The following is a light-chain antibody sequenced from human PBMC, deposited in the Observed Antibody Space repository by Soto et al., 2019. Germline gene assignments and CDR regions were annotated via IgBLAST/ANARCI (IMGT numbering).Light chain of an antibody. CDR2: DAS. CDR3: QQYNSPWT. Sequence: DIQMTQSPSTLSASVGDRVTITCRAGQSISSWLAWYQQKPGKAPKLLIYDASSLESGVPSRFSGSGSGTEFTLTISSLQPDDFATYYCQQYNSPWTFGQGTKVDI. V-gene: IGKV1-5*01. CDR1: QSISSW. J-gene: IGKJ1*01.